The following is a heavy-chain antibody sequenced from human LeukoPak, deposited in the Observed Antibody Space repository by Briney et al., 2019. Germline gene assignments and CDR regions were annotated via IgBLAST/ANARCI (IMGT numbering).Heavy chain of an antibody. J-gene: IGHJ3*02. D-gene: IGHD4-17*01. CDR2: IRGSGGGT. V-gene: IGHV3-23*01. Sequence: PGGSLRLSCAASGFTFSSYAMSWVRQAPGKGLEWVSAIRGSGGGTEYADSVKGRFTISRDNSKNTLYLQMNSLRAEDTAVYYCARDPNGDYIGAFDILGQGTMVTVSS. CDR3: ARDPNGDYIGAFDI. CDR1: GFTFSSYA.